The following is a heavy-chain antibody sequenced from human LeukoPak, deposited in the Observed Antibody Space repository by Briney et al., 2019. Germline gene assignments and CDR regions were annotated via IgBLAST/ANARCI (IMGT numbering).Heavy chain of an antibody. J-gene: IGHJ4*02. CDR2: VYHTGST. CDR1: GGSISSYNW. V-gene: IGHV4-4*02. D-gene: IGHD6-19*01. Sequence: PSETLSLTCAVSGGSISSYNWWSWVRQPPGKGLEWTGEVYHTGSTNYNPSLQRRVTISVDTSKNEFSLKLTSVTAADTAVYYCARKAVTGTYFDYWGQGTLVTVSS. CDR3: ARKAVTGTYFDY.